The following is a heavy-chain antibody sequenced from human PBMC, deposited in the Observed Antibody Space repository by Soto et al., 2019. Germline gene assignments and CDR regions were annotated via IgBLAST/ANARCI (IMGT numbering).Heavy chain of an antibody. CDR2: IYSGGST. J-gene: IGHJ6*02. V-gene: IGHV3-66*01. CDR1: GFTVSSNY. D-gene: IGHD3-3*01. CDR3: ARDSDFWSGYYTPGYYYGMDV. Sequence: GGSLRLSCAASGFTVSSNYMSWVRQAPGKGLEWVSVIYSGGSTYYADSVKGRFTTSRDNSKNTLYLQMNSLRAEDTAVYYCARDSDFWSGYYTPGYYYGMDVWGQGTTVTVSS.